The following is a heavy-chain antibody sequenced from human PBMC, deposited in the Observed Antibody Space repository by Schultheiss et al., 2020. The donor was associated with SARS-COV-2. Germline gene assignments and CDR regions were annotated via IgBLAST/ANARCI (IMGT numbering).Heavy chain of an antibody. Sequence: SQTLSLTCAVYGGSFSGYYWSWIRQPPGKGLEWIGEINHSGSTNYNPSLKSRVTISVDKSKNQFSLKLSSVTAADTAVYYCARDRRCSSTSCYAVFDYWGQGTLVTVSS. CDR2: INHSGST. CDR1: GGSFSGYY. D-gene: IGHD2-2*01. J-gene: IGHJ4*02. CDR3: ARDRRCSSTSCYAVFDY. V-gene: IGHV4-34*01.